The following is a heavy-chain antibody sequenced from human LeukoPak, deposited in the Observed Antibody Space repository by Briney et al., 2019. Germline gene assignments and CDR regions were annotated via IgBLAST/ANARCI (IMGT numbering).Heavy chain of an antibody. D-gene: IGHD3-22*01. J-gene: IGHJ3*02. CDR1: GFTFDDYA. V-gene: IGHV3-9*01. CDR2: ISWNSGSI. CDR3: AKDILRYDSSGCAFDI. Sequence: GGSLRLSCAASGFTFDDYAMHWVRQAPAKGLEGVSGISWNSGSIAYADSVKSRFTISRDNAKNSLYLQMNSLRAEDTALYYCAKDILRYDSSGCAFDIWGQGTMVTVSS.